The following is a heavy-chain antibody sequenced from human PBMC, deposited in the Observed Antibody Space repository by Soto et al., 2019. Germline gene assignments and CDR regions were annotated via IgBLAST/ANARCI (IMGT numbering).Heavy chain of an antibody. Sequence: ASVKVSCKASGYTFTSYDINWVRQATGQGLEWMGWMNPNSGNTGYAQKFQGRVTMTRNTSISTAYMELSSLRSEDTAVYYCARGGDYDFWCVYFYWGQGTLVTVSS. CDR1: GYTFTSYD. V-gene: IGHV1-8*01. CDR3: ARGGDYDFWCVYFY. J-gene: IGHJ4*02. D-gene: IGHD3-3*01. CDR2: MNPNSGNT.